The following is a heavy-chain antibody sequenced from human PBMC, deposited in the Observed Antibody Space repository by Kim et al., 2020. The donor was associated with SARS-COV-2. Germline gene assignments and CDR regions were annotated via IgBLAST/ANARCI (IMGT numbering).Heavy chain of an antibody. D-gene: IGHD3-3*01. CDR1: GGSFSGYY. Sequence: SETLSLTCAVYGGSFSGYYWSWIRQPPGKGLEWIGEINHSGSTNYNPSLKSRVTISVDTSKNQFSLKLSSVTAADTAVYYCARISSYDFWSGYYRWGFDYWGQGTLVTVSS. CDR3: ARISSYDFWSGYYRWGFDY. V-gene: IGHV4-34*01. J-gene: IGHJ4*02. CDR2: INHSGST.